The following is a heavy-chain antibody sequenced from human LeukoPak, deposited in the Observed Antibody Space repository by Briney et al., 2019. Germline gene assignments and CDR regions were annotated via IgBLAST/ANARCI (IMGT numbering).Heavy chain of an antibody. CDR2: IWYDGSNK. Sequence: GGSLRLSCAASGFTFSNYGMHWVRQAPGKGLEWVAVIWYDGSNKYYADSVKGRFTISRDSSKNTLYLQMNSLRAEDTAVYYCAKGGHGDYYLDYWGQGTLVTVSS. D-gene: IGHD4-17*01. CDR1: GFTFSNYG. J-gene: IGHJ4*02. V-gene: IGHV3-33*06. CDR3: AKGGHGDYYLDY.